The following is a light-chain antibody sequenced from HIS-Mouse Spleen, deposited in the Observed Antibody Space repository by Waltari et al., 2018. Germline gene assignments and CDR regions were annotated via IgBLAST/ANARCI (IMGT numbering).Light chain of an antibody. Sequence: SYVLTQPPSVSVAPGKTARITCGGNNIGSKSVHWYQQKPGQAPVLVVYEDSDRPSVIPERVSGSNSGNAATLTISRVEAGDEADYYCQVWDSSSDHPYVFGTGTKVTVL. CDR3: QVWDSSSDHPYV. V-gene: IGLV3-21*03. J-gene: IGLJ1*01. CDR2: EDS. CDR1: NIGSKS.